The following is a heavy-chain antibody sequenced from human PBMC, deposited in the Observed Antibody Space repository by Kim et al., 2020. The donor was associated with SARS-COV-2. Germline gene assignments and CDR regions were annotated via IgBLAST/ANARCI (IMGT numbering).Heavy chain of an antibody. V-gene: IGHV3-49*03. CDR3: TRDSRYCSGGSCSNWFDP. J-gene: IGHJ5*02. Sequence: GGSLRLSCTASGFIFGDYAVSWFRQAPGKGLEWVGFIRSKAYGGTTEYAASVKGRFTISRDDSKSIAYLQMNSQKTEDTAVYYCTRDSRYCSGGSCSNWFDPWGQGTLVTVSS. CDR1: GFIFGDYA. CDR2: IRSKAYGGTT. D-gene: IGHD2-15*01.